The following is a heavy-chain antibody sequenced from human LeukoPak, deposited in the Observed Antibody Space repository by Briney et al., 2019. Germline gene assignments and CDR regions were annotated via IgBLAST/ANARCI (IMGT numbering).Heavy chain of an antibody. CDR3: ARVGSIAAAGTPDY. V-gene: IGHV3-23*01. CDR1: GFTFSSYA. J-gene: IGHJ4*02. D-gene: IGHD6-13*01. CDR2: ISGNGGGT. Sequence: GGSLRLSCAASGFTFSSYAMSWARQAPGKGLEWVSGISGNGGGTYYADSVKGRFTTSRDNAKNSLYLQMNSLRAEDTAVYYCARVGSIAAAGTPDYWGQGTLVTVSS.